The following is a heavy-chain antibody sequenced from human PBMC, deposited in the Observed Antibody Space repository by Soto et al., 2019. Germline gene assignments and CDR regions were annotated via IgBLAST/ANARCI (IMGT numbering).Heavy chain of an antibody. CDR1: GFPFSDYY. J-gene: IGHJ4*02. V-gene: IGHV3-11*06. D-gene: IGHD2-21*01. Sequence: GGSLRLSCPTSGFPFSDYYMSWIRQAPGKGLEWLSHISPKSTYRNYADSVKGRFTISRDNIKSSLFLQMNSLGVEDTAVYYCVRGGGGGLFAHWGQGVLVTVSS. CDR2: ISPKSTYR. CDR3: VRGGGGGLFAH.